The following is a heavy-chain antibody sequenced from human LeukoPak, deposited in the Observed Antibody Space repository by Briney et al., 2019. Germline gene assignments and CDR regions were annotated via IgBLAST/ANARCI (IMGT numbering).Heavy chain of an antibody. CDR3: AKVEGVGVLDY. CDR2: IWYDGSNK. J-gene: IGHJ4*02. V-gene: IGHV3-33*06. Sequence: PGGSLRLSCAASGFTFSSYGMHWVRQAPGKGLEWVAVIWYDGSNKYYADSVKGRFTISRDNSKNTLYLQMNSLRAEDTAVYYCAKVEGVGVLDYWGQGTLVTVSS. D-gene: IGHD3-16*01. CDR1: GFTFSSYG.